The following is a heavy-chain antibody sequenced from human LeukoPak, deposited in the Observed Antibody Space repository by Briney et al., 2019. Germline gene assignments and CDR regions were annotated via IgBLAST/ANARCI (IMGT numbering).Heavy chain of an antibody. Sequence: ASVKVSCKASGYTFTNYDINWVRQATGQGLEWVGLTNPNSGDTAYAQQFQGRVTIARNTSIGTAYMELSSLRPEDTAVYYCAKFIHFWSGYPFDYWGQGTLVTVSS. V-gene: IGHV1-8*03. CDR1: GYTFTNYD. CDR3: AKFIHFWSGYPFDY. D-gene: IGHD3-3*02. J-gene: IGHJ4*02. CDR2: TNPNSGDT.